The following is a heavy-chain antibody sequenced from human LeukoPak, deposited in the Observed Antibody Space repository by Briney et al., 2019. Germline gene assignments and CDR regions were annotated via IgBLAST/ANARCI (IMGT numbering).Heavy chain of an antibody. CDR2: ISSRGSTI. J-gene: IGHJ4*02. CDR3: ARKMRILTGRDY. V-gene: IGHV3-48*03. Sequence: GGSLRLSCAASGFTFSSYEMNWVRQAPGKGLEWVSYISSRGSTIYYADSVKGRFTISRDNAKNSLYLQMNSLRPEDTAVYYCARKMRILTGRDYWGQGTLVTVSS. D-gene: IGHD3-9*01. CDR1: GFTFSSYE.